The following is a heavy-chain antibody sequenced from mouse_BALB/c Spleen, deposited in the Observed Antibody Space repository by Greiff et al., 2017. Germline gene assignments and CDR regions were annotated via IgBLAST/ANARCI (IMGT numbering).Heavy chain of an antibody. Sequence: EVKLVESGGGLVQPGGSRKLSCAASGFTFSSFGMHWVRQAPEKGLEWVAYISSGSSTIYYADTVKGRFTISRDNPKNTLFLQMTSLRSEDTAMYYCAREAYGNSHYYAMDYWGQGTSVTVSS. J-gene: IGHJ4*01. CDR2: ISSGSSTI. D-gene: IGHD2-1*01. CDR3: AREAYGNSHYYAMDY. V-gene: IGHV5-17*02. CDR1: GFTFSSFG.